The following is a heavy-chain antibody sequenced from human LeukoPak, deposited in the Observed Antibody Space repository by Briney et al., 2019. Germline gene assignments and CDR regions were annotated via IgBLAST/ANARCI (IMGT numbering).Heavy chain of an antibody. J-gene: IGHJ6*02. D-gene: IGHD2-2*01. CDR1: GGSISSYY. Sequence: SETLSLTCTVSGGSISSYYWSWIRQPPGKGLEWIGYIYYSGSTNYNPSLKSRVTISVDTSKIQFSLKLSSVTAADTAVYYCARSCSSTHYYYYGMDVWGQRTTVTVSS. CDR3: ARSCSSTHYYYYGMDV. CDR2: IYYSGST. V-gene: IGHV4-59*08.